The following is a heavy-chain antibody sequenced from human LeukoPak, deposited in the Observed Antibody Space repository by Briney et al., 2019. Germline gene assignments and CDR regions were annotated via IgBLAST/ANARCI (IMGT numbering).Heavy chain of an antibody. J-gene: IGHJ6*02. D-gene: IGHD7-27*01. CDR2: ISYDGGEK. CDR1: GFTFSRYA. CDR3: ARELGNYYYYYGMDV. V-gene: IGHV3-30*14. Sequence: PGGSLRLSCAASGFTFSRYALHWVRQAPGKGLEWMTIISYDGGEKYYADSVKGRFTISRDNSKNTLYLQMDSLRAEDTAVYYCARELGNYYYYYGMDVWGQGTTVTVSS.